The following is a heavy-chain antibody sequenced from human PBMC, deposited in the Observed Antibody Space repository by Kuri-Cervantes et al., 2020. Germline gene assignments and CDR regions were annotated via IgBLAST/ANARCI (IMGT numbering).Heavy chain of an antibody. CDR3: AKVGQWEVIRGGFDY. J-gene: IGHJ4*02. CDR2: IIGSSSTT. D-gene: IGHD1-26*01. V-gene: IGHV3-23*01. Sequence: GESLKISCAASGFTFSSYAMTWVRQAPGKGLEWVSAIIGSSSTTYYADSVKGRLTISRHNARNTLYLQMNSLRAEDTAVYYCAKVGQWEVIRGGFDYWGQGTLVTVSS. CDR1: GFTFSSYA.